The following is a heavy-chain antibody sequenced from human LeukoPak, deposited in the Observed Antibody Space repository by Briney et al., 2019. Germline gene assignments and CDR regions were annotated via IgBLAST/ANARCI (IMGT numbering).Heavy chain of an antibody. J-gene: IGHJ4*02. CDR3: AGDTVTPDYFDY. V-gene: IGHV3-48*03. CDR2: ISSSGSTI. Sequence: GGSLRLSCAASGFTFSSYEMNWVRQAPGKGLEWVSYISSSGSTIYYADSVKGRFTISRDNAKNSLYLQMNSLRAEDTAVYYCAGDTVTPDYFDYWGQGTLVTVSS. D-gene: IGHD4-17*01. CDR1: GFTFSSYE.